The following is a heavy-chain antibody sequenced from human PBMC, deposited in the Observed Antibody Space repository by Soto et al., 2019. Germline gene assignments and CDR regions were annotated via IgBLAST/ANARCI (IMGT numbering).Heavy chain of an antibody. J-gene: IGHJ6*02. D-gene: IGHD2-8*01. CDR1: GYTFTSNQ. CDR2: INPSGGRT. CDR3: ARDGPPTTNGVGPVYTMDV. V-gene: IGHV1-46*01. Sequence: QMQLVQSGAEVKKPGASVKVSCQASGYTFTSNQMHWVRQAPGQGLEWMGMINPSGGRTTYAQRFQGRVMMTRDTSTSTIYMELSSLRSEDTAMYYCARDGPPTTNGVGPVYTMDVWGQGTTVTVS.